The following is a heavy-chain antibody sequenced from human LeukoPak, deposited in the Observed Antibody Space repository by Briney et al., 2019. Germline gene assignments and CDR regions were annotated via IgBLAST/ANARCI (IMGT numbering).Heavy chain of an antibody. D-gene: IGHD6-19*01. CDR1: GYTFTGYY. V-gene: IGHV1-2*02. CDR3: ARDLYSSDWYGTFDC. J-gene: IGHJ4*02. Sequence: ASVKVSCKASGYTFTGYYIHWVRQVPGQGLEWMGWINPNSGGTNYAQRFQGRVAMTGDTSISTAHMELSRLRSDDTAVYYCARDLYSSDWYGTFDCWGQGTLVTVSS. CDR2: INPNSGGT.